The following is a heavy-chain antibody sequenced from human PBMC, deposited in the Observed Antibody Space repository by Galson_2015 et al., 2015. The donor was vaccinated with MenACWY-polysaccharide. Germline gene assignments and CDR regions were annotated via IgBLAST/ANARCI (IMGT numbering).Heavy chain of an antibody. CDR3: ARGAYSSFDI. D-gene: IGHD2-15*01. CDR2: TYRGSN. Sequence: CAISGDSVSNNPVAWNWIRQSPSRGLEWLGRTYRGSNQYAASMSGRIAINSDTSTNQFSLQLSSVTPEDTGLYYCARGAYSSFDIWGQGTMVTVSS. J-gene: IGHJ3*02. CDR1: GDSVSNNPVA. V-gene: IGHV6-1*01.